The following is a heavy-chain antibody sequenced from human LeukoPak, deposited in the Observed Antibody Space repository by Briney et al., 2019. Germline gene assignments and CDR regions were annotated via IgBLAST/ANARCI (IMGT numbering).Heavy chain of an antibody. CDR1: GFAFDDYA. J-gene: IGHJ2*01. Sequence: PGGSLRLSCTASGFAFDDYAMHWVRQTPGKGLEWVSGLSWNSDNTAYADSVKGRFTISRDNANNSLHLRMNNLRPEDTALYFCAKGFGSGTRWYFDVWGRGTLVSVSS. V-gene: IGHV3-9*01. CDR3: AKGFGSGTRWYFDV. CDR2: LSWNSDNT. D-gene: IGHD3-10*01.